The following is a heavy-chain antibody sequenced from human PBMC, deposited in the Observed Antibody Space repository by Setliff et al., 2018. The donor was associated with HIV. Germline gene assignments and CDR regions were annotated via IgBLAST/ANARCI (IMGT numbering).Heavy chain of an antibody. D-gene: IGHD2-21*01. CDR3: ATDNGPSYSMDI. Sequence: GGSLRLSCAASGFTFNSYAMNWVRQVPGKGLEWVGHIKKKGDGGKTDDASPVKGRFTISRDDSKNTLYLQMNSLKIEDTAVYFCATDNGPSYSMDIWGQGTTVTVSS. CDR1: GFTFNSYA. CDR2: IKKKGDGGKT. V-gene: IGHV3-15*01. J-gene: IGHJ6*02.